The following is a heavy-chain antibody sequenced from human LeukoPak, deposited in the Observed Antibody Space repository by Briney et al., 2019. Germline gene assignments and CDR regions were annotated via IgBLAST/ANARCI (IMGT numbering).Heavy chain of an antibody. Sequence: GGSLRLSCAASGFTFSSYGMHWVRQAPGKGLEWVVVISYDGSNKYYADSVKGRFTISRDNSKNTLYLQMNSLRAEDTAVYYCAKLVADGGNSHFDYWGQGTLVTVSS. CDR3: AKLVADGGNSHFDY. V-gene: IGHV3-30*18. J-gene: IGHJ4*02. CDR1: GFTFSSYG. D-gene: IGHD4-23*01. CDR2: ISYDGSNK.